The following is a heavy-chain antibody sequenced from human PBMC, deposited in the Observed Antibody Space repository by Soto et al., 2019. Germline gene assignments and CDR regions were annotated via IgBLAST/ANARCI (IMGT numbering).Heavy chain of an antibody. CDR1: GFTFDDYA. Sequence: EVQLVESGGGLVQPGRSLRLSCAASGFTFDDYAMHWVRQAPGKGLEWVSGISWNSGSVGYADSVKGRFTISRDNAKNSLYVQMNGLRPQDTALYYCAKDVSASGSFFDYWGQGTLVTVSS. CDR2: ISWNSGSV. V-gene: IGHV3-9*01. D-gene: IGHD3-10*01. CDR3: AKDVSASGSFFDY. J-gene: IGHJ4*02.